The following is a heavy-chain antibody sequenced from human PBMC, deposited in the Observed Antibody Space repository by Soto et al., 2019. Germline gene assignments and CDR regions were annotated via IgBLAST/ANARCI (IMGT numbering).Heavy chain of an antibody. V-gene: IGHV4-34*01. CDR2: INHSGST. Sequence: LSLTCAVYGGSFSGYYWSWIRQPPGKGLEWIGEINHSGSTNYNPSLKSRVTISVDTSKNQFSLKLSSVTAADTAVYYCVILVYWGQGTLVTVSS. CDR1: GGSFSGYY. CDR3: VILVY. J-gene: IGHJ4*02.